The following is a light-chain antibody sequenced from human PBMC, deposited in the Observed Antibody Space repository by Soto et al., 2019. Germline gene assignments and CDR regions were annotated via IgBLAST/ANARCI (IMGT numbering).Light chain of an antibody. CDR1: QDIRNF. CDR3: QKYSSVPV. Sequence: DIQMTQSPTSLSASVGDRVTITCRASQDIRNFVAWYQQKPGKAPKLLIYAASTLQSGVPSRCSGSGSGTDFTLTLNSLQPEDVATYSCQKYSSVPVFGPGTKVEIK. J-gene: IGKJ3*01. V-gene: IGKV1-27*01. CDR2: AAS.